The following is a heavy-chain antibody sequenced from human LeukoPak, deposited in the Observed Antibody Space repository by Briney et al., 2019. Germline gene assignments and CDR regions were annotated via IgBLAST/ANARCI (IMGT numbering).Heavy chain of an antibody. V-gene: IGHV3-74*01. J-gene: IGHJ4*02. CDR2: ISSDGSST. CDR1: GFTFSTYW. D-gene: IGHD2-8*01. CDR3: ARGYCANGECYDLFEY. Sequence: AGGSLRLSCAASGFTFSTYWMYWVRQPPGKGLVRVSRISSDGSSTRYADSVKGRLTISRDNAKNTLYLQMNSLRAEDTAVYYCARGYCANGECYDLFEYWGQGALVTVSS.